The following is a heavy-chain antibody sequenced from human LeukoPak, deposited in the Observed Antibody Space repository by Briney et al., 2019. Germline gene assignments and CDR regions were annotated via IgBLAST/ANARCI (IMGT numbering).Heavy chain of an antibody. J-gene: IGHJ3*02. D-gene: IGHD2-15*01. V-gene: IGHV4-59*12. CDR2: ISYSGST. Sequence: SETLSLTCTVSGGSITSYHWSWIRQPPGKGLEWIGYISYSGSTNYNPSLKSRVTISVDTSKNQFSLKLSSVTAADTAVYYCAREGGQDAFDIWGQGTMVTVSS. CDR3: AREGGQDAFDI. CDR1: GGSITSYH.